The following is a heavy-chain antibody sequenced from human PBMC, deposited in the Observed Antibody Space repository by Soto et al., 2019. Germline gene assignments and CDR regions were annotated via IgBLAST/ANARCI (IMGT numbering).Heavy chain of an antibody. V-gene: IGHV1-69*01. J-gene: IGHJ6*02. D-gene: IGHD2-2*02. CDR3: ARDATGRSCSDTSCYSVYYGMDV. CDR1: GGTFSTDA. Sequence: QVQLVQSGAELKKPGSSVKVSCKASGGTFSTDAVNWVRQAPGQGLEWMGGIIPIYDTPNYAQKFQGRVTMTADESTSTVYMELGSLRSEDTAVYYCARDATGRSCSDTSCYSVYYGMDVWGQGATVTVSS. CDR2: IIPIYDTP.